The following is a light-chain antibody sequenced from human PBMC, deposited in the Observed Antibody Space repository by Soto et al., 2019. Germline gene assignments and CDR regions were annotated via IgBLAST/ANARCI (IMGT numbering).Light chain of an antibody. CDR1: QPLNLNY. Sequence: EIVLTPSPGSLSLSPGERATLSCRASQPLNLNYLAWYQQKPGQAPRLLIYDASSRATGTPDRFSGPGSAPDITLTISRLAPEGLAVYFWQQYYMTPRTFGQGPKV. CDR2: DAS. CDR3: QQYYMTPRT. V-gene: IGKV3-20*01. J-gene: IGKJ1*01.